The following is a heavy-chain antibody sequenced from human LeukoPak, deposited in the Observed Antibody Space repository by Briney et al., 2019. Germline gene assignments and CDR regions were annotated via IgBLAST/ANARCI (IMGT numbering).Heavy chain of an antibody. Sequence: PGGFLRLSCTASGFTFSDYYMSWIRQTPGKGLEWLSYISTRDNTIQYADSVKGRFTISRDNANNSVFLQMNNLRAEDSAIYYCARGARWAYYFDYWGQGSLVTVSS. J-gene: IGHJ4*02. CDR3: ARGARWAYYFDY. V-gene: IGHV3-11*01. CDR2: ISTRDNTI. D-gene: IGHD4-23*01. CDR1: GFTFSDYY.